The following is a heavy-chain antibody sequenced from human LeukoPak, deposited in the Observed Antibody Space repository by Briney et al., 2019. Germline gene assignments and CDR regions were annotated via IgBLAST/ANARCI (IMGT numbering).Heavy chain of an antibody. CDR2: IYYSGST. V-gene: IGHV4-59*01. Sequence: MASETLSLTCTVSGGSISSYYWSWIRQPPGKGLEWIGYIYYSGSTNYNPSLKSRVTISVDTSKNQFSLKLSSVTAADTAVYYCARDYYGSGRRENYYYMDVWGKGTTVTISS. D-gene: IGHD3-10*01. CDR3: ARDYYGSGRRENYYYMDV. CDR1: GGSISSYY. J-gene: IGHJ6*03.